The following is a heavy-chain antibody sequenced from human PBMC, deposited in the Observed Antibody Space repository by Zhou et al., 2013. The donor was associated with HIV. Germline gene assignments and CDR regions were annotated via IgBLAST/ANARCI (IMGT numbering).Heavy chain of an antibody. CDR1: GYTFTDYY. Sequence: QMQLVQSGAEVKKPGATLKVSCKASGYTFTDYYIHWVRQAPGQGLEWMGWINPNSGKGYYAQRFQGRVTMSRNISTTTAHMELSSLTSEDTAVYYCGRRGSWGDRTTIIRGGVDVWGQGTTVSVSS. D-gene: IGHD3-10*01. J-gene: IGHJ6*02. CDR3: GRRGSWGDRTTIIRGGVDV. CDR2: INPNSGKG. V-gene: IGHV1-8*02.